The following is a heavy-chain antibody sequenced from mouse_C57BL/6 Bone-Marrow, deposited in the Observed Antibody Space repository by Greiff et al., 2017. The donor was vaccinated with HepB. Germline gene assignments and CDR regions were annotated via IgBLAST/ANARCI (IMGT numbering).Heavy chain of an antibody. D-gene: IGHD2-2*01. Sequence: QVQLQQSGAELVRPGASVTLSCKASGYTFTDYEMHWVKRTPVHGLEWIGAIDPETGGTAYNQKFKGRAILTADKSSSTAYMELRSLTSEDSAVYYCTGGDHGSTGYFDVWGTGTTVTVSS. CDR2: IDPETGGT. J-gene: IGHJ1*03. V-gene: IGHV1-15*01. CDR3: TGGDHGSTGYFDV. CDR1: GYTFTDYE.